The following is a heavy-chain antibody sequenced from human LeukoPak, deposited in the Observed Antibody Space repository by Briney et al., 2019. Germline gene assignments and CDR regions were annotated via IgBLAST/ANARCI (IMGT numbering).Heavy chain of an antibody. CDR1: GFTFSTYG. Sequence: GGSLRLSCVASGFTFSTYGMHWVRQAPGRGLEWVAVIWYDGSKAYYADSVTGRFTISRDKSNNAVYLQMTSLRAEDTALYYCVRDHCGGDCATPPLGFDDWGQGTLVTVSS. J-gene: IGHJ4*02. CDR3: VRDHCGGDCATPPLGFDD. CDR2: IWYDGSKA. D-gene: IGHD2-21*02. V-gene: IGHV3-33*08.